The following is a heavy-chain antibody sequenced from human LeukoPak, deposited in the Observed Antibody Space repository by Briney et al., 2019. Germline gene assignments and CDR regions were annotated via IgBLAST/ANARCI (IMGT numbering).Heavy chain of an antibody. V-gene: IGHV4-4*02. Sequence: SGTLSLTCAVSGDSLSNTRWWSWVRQSPKKGREWIGAVSHSGNTNYNPSLNSRVAISVDKSKDHFSRKLTSVTAADTAVYYRASWSVAGVIPEAFDVWGQGTVVTVSS. D-gene: IGHD6-19*01. CDR1: GDSLSNTRW. CDR3: ASWSVAGVIPEAFDV. CDR2: VSHSGNT. J-gene: IGHJ3*01.